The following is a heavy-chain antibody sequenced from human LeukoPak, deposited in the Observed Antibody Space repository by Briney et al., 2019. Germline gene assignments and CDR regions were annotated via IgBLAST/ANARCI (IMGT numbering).Heavy chain of an antibody. V-gene: IGHV4-39*01. CDR2: IFYSGNT. CDR1: GGSVSSSDYY. J-gene: IGHJ5*02. CDR3: ADVSSWYVT. D-gene: IGHD6-13*01. Sequence: SETLSLTCTVSGGSVSSSDYYWGWIRQPPGKGLEWIASIFYSGNTYYNPSLKSRVTISVDASKNQFSLKLSSVTAADTAVYYCADVSSWYVTWGQGTLVTVSS.